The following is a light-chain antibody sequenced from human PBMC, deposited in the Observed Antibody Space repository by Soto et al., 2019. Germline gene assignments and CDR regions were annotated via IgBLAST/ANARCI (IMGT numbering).Light chain of an antibody. Sequence: EIVMTQSPATLSVSPGGRASLSCRASQSVSINLAWYQQKPGQAPRLLIYGASTRATGIPARFSGSGSGTEFTLTISSLQSEDFAVYYCQQYNNWPQTFGQGTKVDIK. CDR1: QSVSIN. J-gene: IGKJ1*01. V-gene: IGKV3-15*01. CDR3: QQYNNWPQT. CDR2: GAS.